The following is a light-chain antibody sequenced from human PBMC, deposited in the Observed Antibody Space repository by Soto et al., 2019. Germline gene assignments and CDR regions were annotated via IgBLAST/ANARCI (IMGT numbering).Light chain of an antibody. V-gene: IGKV3-15*01. CDR2: GAS. CDR1: QSVSSK. Sequence: EIVMTQSPATLSVSPGERATLSCRASQSVSSKLAWYQQKPGQGPRRLIYGASTRATGIPARFSGSGSGTEFTLTLSSLQSEDFAVYYCQHYSTWLWTFGQGTKVEIK. J-gene: IGKJ1*01. CDR3: QHYSTWLWT.